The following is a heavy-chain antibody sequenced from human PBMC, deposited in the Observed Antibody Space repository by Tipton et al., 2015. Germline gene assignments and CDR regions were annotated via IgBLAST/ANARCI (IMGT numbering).Heavy chain of an antibody. J-gene: IGHJ6*02. CDR3: ARSRGYSGYDYYGMVV. CDR1: GYSFSSFD. D-gene: IGHD5-12*01. CDR2: ISAYNGDT. Sequence: QLVQSGAEVKKPGASVKVSCTASGYSFSSFDISWVRQAPGQGLEWMGWISAYNGDTNYVQKLQGRVTMTTDTATSTAYMELRSLRSDDTAVYYCARSRGYSGYDYYGMVVWGRGTTVTVSS. V-gene: IGHV1-18*01.